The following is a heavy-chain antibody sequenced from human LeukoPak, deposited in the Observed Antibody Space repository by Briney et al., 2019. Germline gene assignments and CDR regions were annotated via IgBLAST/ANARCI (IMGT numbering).Heavy chain of an antibody. V-gene: IGHV3-7*01. CDR1: GFTFNSFW. D-gene: IGHD3-22*01. CDR2: IKEDGSEQ. CDR3: TSYDSSGTDAFDI. Sequence: GGSLRLSCAASGFTFNSFWMSWVRQAPGKGLEWVANIKEDGSEQYYVDSVKGRFTISRDNAKNSIYLQMNSLRADDTAVYYCTSYDSSGTDAFDIWGQGTMVTVSS. J-gene: IGHJ3*02.